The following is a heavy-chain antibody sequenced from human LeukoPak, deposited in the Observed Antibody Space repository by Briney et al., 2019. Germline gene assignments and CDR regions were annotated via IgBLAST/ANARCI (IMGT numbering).Heavy chain of an antibody. Sequence: ASVKVSCKASGYTFTSYYIHWVRQAPGQGLEWVGIINPTGGSTGYAQKFQGRVTMTRDMSTSTVYMELTSVTAADTAVYYCARLKATVSIHAYFDSWGQGTLVTVSS. D-gene: IGHD4-17*01. CDR3: ARLKATVSIHAYFDS. CDR2: INPTGGST. J-gene: IGHJ4*02. CDR1: GYTFTSYY. V-gene: IGHV1-46*01.